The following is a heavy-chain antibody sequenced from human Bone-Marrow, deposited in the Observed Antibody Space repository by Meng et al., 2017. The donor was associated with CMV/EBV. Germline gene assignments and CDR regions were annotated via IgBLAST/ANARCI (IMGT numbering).Heavy chain of an antibody. J-gene: IGHJ6*02. CDR1: GFTVSSNE. V-gene: IGHV3-38-3*01. CDR3: ARVYADSNGMDV. D-gene: IGHD4-17*01. CDR2: ISGGST. Sequence: GESLKISCAASGFTVSSNEMSWVRQAPGKGLEWVSSISGGSTYYADSRKGRFTISRDNSKNTLHLQMNSLRAEDTAVYYCARVYADSNGMDVWGQGTTVTVSS.